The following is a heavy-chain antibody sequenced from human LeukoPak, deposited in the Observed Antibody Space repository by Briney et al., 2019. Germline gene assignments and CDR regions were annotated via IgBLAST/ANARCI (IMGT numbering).Heavy chain of an antibody. J-gene: IGHJ4*02. D-gene: IGHD5-18*01. Sequence: PGGSLRLSCGVSGFTFSSYWMDSVRQPPGKGLEWVANIKKDGSEKYNVDSVKGRFTISRDNAKKSLYLQMNSLRAEDTGVYYCARDPSRGYTYGYGDYWGQGILVTVSS. CDR1: GFTFSSYW. V-gene: IGHV3-7*01. CDR2: IKKDGSEK. CDR3: ARDPSRGYTYGYGDY.